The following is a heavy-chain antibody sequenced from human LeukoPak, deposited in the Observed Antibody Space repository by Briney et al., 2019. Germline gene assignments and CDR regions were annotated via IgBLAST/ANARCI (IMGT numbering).Heavy chain of an antibody. J-gene: IGHJ4*02. CDR1: GYTFTGYN. V-gene: IGHV1-2*02. CDR2: INPNSGGT. CDR3: ARADHYNHYFDY. D-gene: IGHD1-1*01. Sequence: ASVKVSCKASGYTFTGYNMHWVRQAPGQGLEWMGWINPNSGGTNYAQKFQGRVTMTRDTSISTAYMELSRLRSDDTAVYYCARADHYNHYFDYWGQGTLVTVSS.